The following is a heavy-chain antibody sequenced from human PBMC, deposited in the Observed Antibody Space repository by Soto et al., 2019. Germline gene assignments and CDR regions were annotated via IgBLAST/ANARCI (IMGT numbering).Heavy chain of an antibody. J-gene: IGHJ4*02. V-gene: IGHV3-7*03. CDR2: IKQGGSEK. Sequence: PGGSLRLSCAASGFTYSNYWMSWVRQAPGKGLEWVANIKQGGSEKYYVDSVKGRFTISRDNAKNTLYLQMNSLRAEDTAVYYCAKDWRYCSSTSCYSEFDYWGQGTLVTVSS. D-gene: IGHD2-2*01. CDR1: GFTYSNYW. CDR3: AKDWRYCSSTSCYSEFDY.